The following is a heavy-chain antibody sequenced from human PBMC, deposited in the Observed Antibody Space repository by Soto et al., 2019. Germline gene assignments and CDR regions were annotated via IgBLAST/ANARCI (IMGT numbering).Heavy chain of an antibody. V-gene: IGHV3-23*01. CDR3: AKAIYTSPIYYFDS. CDR2: ISGSGGTT. Sequence: EVQLLESGGGLVQPGGSLRLSCAASGFTFSNFGMSWVRQAPGKGLEWVSAISGSGGTTYYAESVKGRFTISRDNAKNTLYVQMNSPRAEDTAIYYCAKAIYTSPIYYFDSCGQGTLVTVSS. CDR1: GFTFSNFG. J-gene: IGHJ4*02. D-gene: IGHD2-2*01.